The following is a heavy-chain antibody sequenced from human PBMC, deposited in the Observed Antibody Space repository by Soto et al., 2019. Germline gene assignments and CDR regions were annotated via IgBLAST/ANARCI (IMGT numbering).Heavy chain of an antibody. CDR1: YGSIMDYC. J-gene: IGHJ4*01. D-gene: IGHD5-12*01. CDR3: ARASGYIGYVEGYFDY. V-gene: IGHV4-59*01. Sequence: SETQCVPWTVAYGSIMDYCGSCIRQPPEKGLEWIVYIYYSGSTNYNPSLKSRVTISVDTSRNQLSLKLSSVTAADSAVYFCARASGYIGYVEGYFDYWGHGSLVIVSS. CDR2: IYYSGST.